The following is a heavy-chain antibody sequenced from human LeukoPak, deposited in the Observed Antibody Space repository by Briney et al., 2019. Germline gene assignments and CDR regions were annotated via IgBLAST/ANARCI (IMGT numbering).Heavy chain of an antibody. CDR1: GGSISRYY. D-gene: IGHD6-19*01. CDR3: ARDRRSGWLSD. CDR2: IYTSGGT. V-gene: IGHV4-4*07. J-gene: IGHJ4*02. Sequence: SETLSLTCTVSGGSISRYYWSWIRQPAGKGLEWIGRIYTSGGTNYNPSLKSRVTMSVDTSKNQFSLKLSSVTAADTAVYYCARDRRSGWLSDSGQGTLVTVSS.